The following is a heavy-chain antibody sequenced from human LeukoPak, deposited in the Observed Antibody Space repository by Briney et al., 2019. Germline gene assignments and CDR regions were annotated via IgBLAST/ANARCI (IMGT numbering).Heavy chain of an antibody. CDR1: GYTFTGYY. Sequence: ASVKVSCKASGYTFTGYYMHWVRQAPGQGLEWMGWINPNSGGTNYAQKFQGRVTMTRDTSISTAYMELSRLRSDDTAVYYCARVFYVWGSYRTNNWFDTWGQGTLVTVSS. CDR3: ARVFYVWGSYRTNNWFDT. V-gene: IGHV1-2*02. CDR2: INPNSGGT. J-gene: IGHJ5*02. D-gene: IGHD3-16*02.